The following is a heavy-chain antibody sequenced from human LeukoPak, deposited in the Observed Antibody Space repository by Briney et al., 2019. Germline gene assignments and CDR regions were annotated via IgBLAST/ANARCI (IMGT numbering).Heavy chain of an antibody. CDR3: ASRFGGLPSIEY. CDR1: EFIFGSNV. Sequence: GGSLSFSGQASEFIFGSNVWNWFGQAPGKGLEGVSSISSSSSYIYYVESVKGRFTISRDNAKNSLYLQMNSLRAEDTAVYYCASRFGGLPSIEYWGQGTLVTVSS. J-gene: IGHJ4*02. CDR2: ISSSSSYI. D-gene: IGHD3-10*01. V-gene: IGHV3-21*01.